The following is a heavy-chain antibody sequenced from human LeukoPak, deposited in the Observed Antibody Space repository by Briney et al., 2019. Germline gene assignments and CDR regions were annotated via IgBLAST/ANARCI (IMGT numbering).Heavy chain of an antibody. CDR2: IIPIFGTA. CDR1: GGTFSSYA. V-gene: IGHV1-69*05. J-gene: IGHJ6*03. D-gene: IGHD3-22*01. Sequence: ASVKVSCKASGGTFSSYAISWVRQAPGQGLEWMGGIIPIFGTASYAQKFQGRVTITTDESTSTAYMELSSLRSEDTAVYYCASLGSSGYYSPDYYYYMDVWGKGTTVTVSS. CDR3: ASLGSSGYYSPDYYYYMDV.